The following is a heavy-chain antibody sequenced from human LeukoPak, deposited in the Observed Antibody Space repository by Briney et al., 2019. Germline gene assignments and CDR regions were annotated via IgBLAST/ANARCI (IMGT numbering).Heavy chain of an antibody. J-gene: IGHJ3*02. CDR2: INHSGST. CDR3: ASFSWYHGAFDI. Sequence: PSETLSLTCAVSLGSFSGYYWSWIRQPPGKGLEWIGEINHSGSTNYNPSLKSRVTISVDTSKNQFSLKLSSVTAADTAVYYCASFSWYHGAFDIWGQGTMVTVSS. CDR1: LGSFSGYY. D-gene: IGHD6-13*01. V-gene: IGHV4-34*01.